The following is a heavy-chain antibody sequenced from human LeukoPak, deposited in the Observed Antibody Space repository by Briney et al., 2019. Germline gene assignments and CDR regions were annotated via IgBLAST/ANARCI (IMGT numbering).Heavy chain of an antibody. V-gene: IGHV4-39*01. CDR1: GGSISSSGYY. J-gene: IGHJ4*02. Sequence: SETLSLTCTVSGGSISSSGYYWGWIRQPPGKGLEWIGSIYYSGSTYYNPSLKSRVTISVDTSKNQFSLKLYSVTATDTAVYYCARRSYNWNYRYYFDYWGQGTLVTVSS. D-gene: IGHD1-7*01. CDR2: IYYSGST. CDR3: ARRSYNWNYRYYFDY.